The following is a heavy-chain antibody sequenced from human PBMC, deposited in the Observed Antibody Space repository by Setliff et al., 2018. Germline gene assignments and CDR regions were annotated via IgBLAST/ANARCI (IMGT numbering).Heavy chain of an antibody. D-gene: IGHD6-13*01. CDR3: ARGGGVAAAAWFDP. CDR2: INHRGTT. CDR1: GGSFGGYY. V-gene: IGHV4-34*01. J-gene: IGHJ5*02. Sequence: PSETLSLTCAAYGGSFGGYYWNWIRQAPGKGLEWIGEINHRGTTSYNPSLNSRVTMSLDTSKNQFSLNLSSVTAADTAVHYCARGGGVAAAAWFDPWGQGTLVTVSS.